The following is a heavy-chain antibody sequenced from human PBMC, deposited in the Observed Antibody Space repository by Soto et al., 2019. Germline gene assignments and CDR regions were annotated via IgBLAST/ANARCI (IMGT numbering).Heavy chain of an antibody. CDR1: GGSCRGYY. CDR3: ARGGTGGMDV. V-gene: IGHV4-34*01. D-gene: IGHD2-8*02. J-gene: IGHJ6*02. Sequence: QVQLQQWGAGLLKPSETLSLTCSVYGGSCRGYYWSWIRQPPGKGLEWIGEINHSGSTTYNPSLKSRVTISVDTSKNQFALKLSSVTAADTAVYYWARGGTGGMDVWGQGTTVTVSS. CDR2: INHSGST.